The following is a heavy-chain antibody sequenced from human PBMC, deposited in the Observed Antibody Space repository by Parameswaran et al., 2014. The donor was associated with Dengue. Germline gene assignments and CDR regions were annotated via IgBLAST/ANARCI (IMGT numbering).Heavy chain of an antibody. CDR2: ISSSSSYI. CDR3: ARVSTIFGVVITQYYYYYGMDV. Sequence: VRQAPGKGLEWVSSISSSSSYIYYADSVKGRFTISRDNAKNSLYLQMNSLRAEDTAVYYCARVSTIFGVVITQYYYYYGMDVWGQGTTVTVSS. J-gene: IGHJ6*02. D-gene: IGHD3-3*01. V-gene: IGHV3-21*01.